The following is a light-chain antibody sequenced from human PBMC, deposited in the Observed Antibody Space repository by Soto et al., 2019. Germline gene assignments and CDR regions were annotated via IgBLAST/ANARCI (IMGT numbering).Light chain of an antibody. V-gene: IGKV1-39*01. CDR1: QTIATY. CDR2: TSS. J-gene: IGKJ4*01. Sequence: IEMTQSPASLSASVGDRVTITCRASQTIATYLNWFQHKSGRAPKLLIYTSSSVNSGVSSRFRGSGSGTDFTLTINDVRPEDSATYYCQQSYSSLVTFGAGTKVDIK. CDR3: QQSYSSLVT.